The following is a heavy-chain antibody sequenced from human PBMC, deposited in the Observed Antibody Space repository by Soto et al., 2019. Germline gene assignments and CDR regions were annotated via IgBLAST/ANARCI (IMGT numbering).Heavy chain of an antibody. CDR3: ARDIVLMVYAITHAFDI. Sequence: ASVKVSCKASGYTFTSYAMHCVRQAPGQRLEWMGWINAGNGNTKYSQKFQGRVTITRDTSASTAYMELSSLRSEDTAVYYCARDIVLMVYAITHAFDIWGQGTMVTVSS. CDR2: INAGNGNT. D-gene: IGHD2-8*01. J-gene: IGHJ3*02. CDR1: GYTFTSYA. V-gene: IGHV1-3*01.